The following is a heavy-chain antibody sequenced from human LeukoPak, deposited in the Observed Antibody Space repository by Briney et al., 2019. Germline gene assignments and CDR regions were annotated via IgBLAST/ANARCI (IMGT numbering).Heavy chain of an antibody. CDR3: ARKYPDHWFDP. Sequence: PSETLSLTCTVSGGSISSSSYYWSWIRQPPGKGLEWIGYIFYTGSTNYSPSLKSRVSISVDTFKNQFSLKLSSVTAADTAVYYCARKYPDHWFDPWGQGTLVTVSS. J-gene: IGHJ5*02. V-gene: IGHV4-30-4*01. CDR1: GGSISSSSYY. CDR2: IFYTGST. D-gene: IGHD6-6*01.